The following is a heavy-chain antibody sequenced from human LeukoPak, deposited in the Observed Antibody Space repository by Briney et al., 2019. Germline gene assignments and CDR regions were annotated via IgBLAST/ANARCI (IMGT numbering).Heavy chain of an antibody. CDR1: GFSFSSYN. Sequence: GGSLRLSCVASGFSFSSYNMNRVRRAPGKGLEWVANIKQDGSEKHYVDSVKGRFTISRDNAKNSVYLQMNSLRADDTAVYYCARDRQIAYWGQGTLVTVSS. CDR3: ARDRQIAY. V-gene: IGHV3-7*01. CDR2: IKQDGSEK. J-gene: IGHJ4*02.